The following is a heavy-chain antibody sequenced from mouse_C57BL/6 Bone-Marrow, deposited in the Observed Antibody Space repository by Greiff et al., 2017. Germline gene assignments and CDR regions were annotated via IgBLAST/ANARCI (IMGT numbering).Heavy chain of an antibody. CDR3: ARDGIRQPMAY. J-gene: IGHJ3*01. V-gene: IGHV1-81*01. CDR2: IYPRSGNT. D-gene: IGHD1-1*01. Sequence: QVQLQQSGAELARPGASVKLSCKASGYTFTSYGISWVKQRNGQGLEWIGEIYPRSGNTYYNEKFKGKATLTADKSSSTAYMELRSLTSEDSAVYYCARDGIRQPMAYWGQGTLVTVSA. CDR1: GYTFTSYG.